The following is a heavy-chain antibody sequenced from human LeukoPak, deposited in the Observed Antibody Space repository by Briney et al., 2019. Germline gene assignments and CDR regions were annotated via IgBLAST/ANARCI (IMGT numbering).Heavy chain of an antibody. V-gene: IGHV4-39*01. CDR1: GGSISSSSYS. CDR3: ARLRFDFWSGYTHPYFDY. Sequence: KPSETLSLTCTVSGGSISSSSYSWGWIRQPPGKGLVWIGSIYYSGTTYYNPSLKSRVTISVDTSKIQFSLKLSSVAATDTAVYFCARLRFDFWSGYTHPYFDYWGQGTLVTVSS. D-gene: IGHD3-3*01. CDR2: IYYSGTT. J-gene: IGHJ4*02.